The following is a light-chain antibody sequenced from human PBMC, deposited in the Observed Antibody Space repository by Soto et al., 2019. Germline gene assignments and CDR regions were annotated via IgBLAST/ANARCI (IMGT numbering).Light chain of an antibody. J-gene: IGKJ2*01. Sequence: IVMTQSPATLSVSPGEGATLSCRASQSVSHNLAWYQQKPGQAPRLLIYGASTRATGIPTRFSGSGSGTEFTLTISSLQSEDFAVCYCEQYNSWPPLYTFGQGTKLEIK. CDR3: EQYNSWPPLYT. CDR2: GAS. V-gene: IGKV3-15*01. CDR1: QSVSHN.